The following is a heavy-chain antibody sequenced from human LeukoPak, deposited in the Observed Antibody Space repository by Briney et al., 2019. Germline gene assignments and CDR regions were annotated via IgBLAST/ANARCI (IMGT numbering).Heavy chain of an antibody. D-gene: IGHD1-1*01. J-gene: IGHJ5*02. CDR1: GVTFNIYG. Sequence: GGSLRLSCAASGVTFNIYGMSWVRQAPGKGLEWVSTISCGGENTHYADSVKGWLNVSREHSKNTMYLQMNNLRGDDTALYFCTKDVGPGYDRLDPWGQGTQVTVSS. V-gene: IGHV3-23*01. CDR3: TKDVGPGYDRLDP. CDR2: ISCGGENT.